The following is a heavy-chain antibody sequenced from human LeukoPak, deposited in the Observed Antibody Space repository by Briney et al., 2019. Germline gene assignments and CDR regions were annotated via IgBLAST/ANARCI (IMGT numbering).Heavy chain of an antibody. Sequence: GGSLRLSCAASGFTFSSYGMHWVRQAPGKGLEWVSSISSSSSYIYYADPVKGRFTISRDNAKNSLYLQMNSLRAEDTAVYYCARGTPRFPYWGQGTLVTVSS. CDR3: ARGTPRFPY. J-gene: IGHJ4*02. D-gene: IGHD1-14*01. CDR1: GFTFSSYG. CDR2: ISSSSSYI. V-gene: IGHV3-21*01.